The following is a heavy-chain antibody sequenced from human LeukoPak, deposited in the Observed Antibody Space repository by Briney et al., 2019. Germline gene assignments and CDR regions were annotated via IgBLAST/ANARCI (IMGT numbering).Heavy chain of an antibody. D-gene: IGHD1-26*01. CDR1: GGTFSSYA. CDR2: IIPIFGTA. CDR3: ARDRSVGYYLDY. V-gene: IGHV1-69*06. Sequence: SVKVSCKASGGTFSSYAISWVRQAPGQGLEWMGGIIPIFGTANYAQKFQGRVTITADKSTSTAYMELSSLRSEDTAVYYCARDRSVGYYLDYWGQGTLVTVSS. J-gene: IGHJ4*02.